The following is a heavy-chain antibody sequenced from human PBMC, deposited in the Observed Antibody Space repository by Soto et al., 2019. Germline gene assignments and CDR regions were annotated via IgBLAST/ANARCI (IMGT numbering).Heavy chain of an antibody. Sequence: ASMKVSRKASGYTFTPYDINPVRQAPGQRLEWMGWINPNTGYTDYAQKFQDRVTMTGNTSITTAYMELSSLRSEDTAVYYCVRGRVMITFGVVIVIDYWGQGTLVTVSP. CDR3: VRGRVMITFGVVIVIDY. D-gene: IGHD3-16*02. V-gene: IGHV1-8*01. J-gene: IGHJ4*02. CDR2: INPNTGYT. CDR1: GYTFTPYD.